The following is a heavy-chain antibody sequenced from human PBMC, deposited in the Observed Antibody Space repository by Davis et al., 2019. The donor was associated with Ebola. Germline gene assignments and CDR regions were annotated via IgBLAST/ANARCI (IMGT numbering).Heavy chain of an antibody. Sequence: GESLKISCAASGFIFSNYAKHWVRQAPGKGLEWVAVISYNGVNKNCADSVKGRFTVSRDNSKDTLYLEMNSLRVEDTAVYYCARGNGQNYGSALDYWGQRTLVTVSS. D-gene: IGHD3-10*01. CDR1: GFIFSNYA. V-gene: IGHV3-30-3*01. CDR2: ISYNGVNK. CDR3: ARGNGQNYGSALDY. J-gene: IGHJ4*02.